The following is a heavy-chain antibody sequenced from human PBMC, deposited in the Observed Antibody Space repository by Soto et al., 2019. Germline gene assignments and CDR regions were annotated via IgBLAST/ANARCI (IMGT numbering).Heavy chain of an antibody. J-gene: IGHJ4*01. CDR2: IIPIFGTA. CDR3: ARDYGAPRRLGREYSSSWAPTQFEPSFDY. V-gene: IGHV1-69*13. D-gene: IGHD6-13*01. Sequence: SVKVSCKASGGTFSSYAISWVRQAPGQGLEWMGGIIPIFGTANYAQKFQGRVTITADESTSTAYMELSSLRSEDTAVYYCARDYGAPRRLGREYSSSWAPTQFEPSFDYWGHGALVTVSS. CDR1: GGTFSSYA.